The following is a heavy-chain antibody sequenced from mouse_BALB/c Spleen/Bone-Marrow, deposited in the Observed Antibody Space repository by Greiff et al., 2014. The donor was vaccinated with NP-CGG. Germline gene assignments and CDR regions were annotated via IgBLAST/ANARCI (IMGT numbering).Heavy chain of an antibody. V-gene: IGHV2-5-1*01. J-gene: IGHJ2*01. CDR3: AKRGNYGYFDY. D-gene: IGHD2-1*01. CDR2: IWRGGST. CDR1: GFSLTSYG. Sequence: VKLVESGPSLVQPSQSLSITCTVSGFSLTSYGVHWVRQSPGKGLEWLGVIWRGGSTDYNAAFMSRLSTTKDNSKSQVFFKMNSLQADDTAIYYCAKRGNYGYFDYWGQGTTLTVSS.